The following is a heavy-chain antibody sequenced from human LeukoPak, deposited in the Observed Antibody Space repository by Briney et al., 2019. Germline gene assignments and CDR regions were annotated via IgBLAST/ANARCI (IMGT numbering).Heavy chain of an antibody. Sequence: GGSLRLSCAASGLTFSSYAMSWVRQAPGKGLEWVSYISSSGSTIYYADSVKGRFTISRDNAKNSLYLQMNSLRAEDTAVYYCARDPFQYSSSGYWGQGTLVTVSS. CDR1: GLTFSSYA. CDR2: ISSSGSTI. V-gene: IGHV3-48*04. J-gene: IGHJ4*02. CDR3: ARDPFQYSSSGY. D-gene: IGHD6-13*01.